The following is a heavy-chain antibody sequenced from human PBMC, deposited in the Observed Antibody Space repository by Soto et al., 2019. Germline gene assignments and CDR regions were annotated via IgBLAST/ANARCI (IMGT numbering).Heavy chain of an antibody. J-gene: IGHJ4*02. V-gene: IGHV3-23*01. Sequence: GGSLRLSCAASGFTFSSYWMRWVRQAPGKGLEWVSSVGDDNHDTYYADSVKDRFIVSRDNSKNTVFLQMNSLRAGDTATYYCAKTTGAFGGHSHWGQGTLVTVSS. CDR3: AKTTGAFGGHSH. CDR1: GFTFSSYW. D-gene: IGHD4-17*01. CDR2: VGDDNHDT.